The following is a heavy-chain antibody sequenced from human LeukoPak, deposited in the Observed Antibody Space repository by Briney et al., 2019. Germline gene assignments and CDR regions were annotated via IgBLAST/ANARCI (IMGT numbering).Heavy chain of an antibody. CDR1: GFTFSSYN. Sequence: GGSLRLSCAASGFTFSSYNMNWVRQAPGKGLEWVAVIWYDGSNKYYADSVKGRFTISRDNSKNTLYLQMNSLRAEDTAVYYCARNGATIPHGYYYYYMDVWGKGTTVTVSS. CDR2: IWYDGSNK. CDR3: ARNGATIPHGYYYYYMDV. D-gene: IGHD5-24*01. J-gene: IGHJ6*03. V-gene: IGHV3-33*08.